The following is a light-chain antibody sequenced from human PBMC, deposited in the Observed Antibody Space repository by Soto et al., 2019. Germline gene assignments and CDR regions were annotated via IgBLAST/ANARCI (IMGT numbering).Light chain of an antibody. Sequence: QSVLTQPPSASGSPGQSVTISCTGTSSDVGDYNYVSWYQQHPGKAPKLMIYEVSKRPSRVPDRFSGSKSGNTASLTVSGLQAEDEADYYCTLYAGSNNFVFGTGTKLTVL. CDR2: EVS. CDR1: SSDVGDYNY. CDR3: TLYAGSNNFV. V-gene: IGLV2-8*01. J-gene: IGLJ1*01.